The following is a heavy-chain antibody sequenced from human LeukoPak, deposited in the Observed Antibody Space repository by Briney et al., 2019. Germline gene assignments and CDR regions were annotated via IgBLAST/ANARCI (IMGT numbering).Heavy chain of an antibody. CDR3: ARSTSDYYGSSLRFDY. V-gene: IGHV1-69*05. CDR2: IIPIFGTA. CDR1: GGTFCSYA. Sequence: ASVKVSCKASGGTFCSYAISWVRQAPGQGLEWMGGIIPIFGTANYAQKFQGRVTITTDESTSTAYMELSSLRSEDTAVYYCARSTSDYYGSSLRFDYWGQGTLVTVSS. J-gene: IGHJ4*02. D-gene: IGHD3-10*01.